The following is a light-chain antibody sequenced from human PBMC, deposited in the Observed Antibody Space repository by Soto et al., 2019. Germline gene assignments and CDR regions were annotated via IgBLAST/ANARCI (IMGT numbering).Light chain of an antibody. CDR3: CSYAGSYTFYV. Sequence: QSALTQPRSVSGSPGQSVTISCTGSSGDIGAYDYVSWYQQHPGKAPRVVIHDVSKRPSGVPDRFSGSKSANTASLTISGLQAEDEADYYCCSYAGSYTFYVFGTGTKVTVL. V-gene: IGLV2-11*01. J-gene: IGLJ1*01. CDR2: DVS. CDR1: SGDIGAYDY.